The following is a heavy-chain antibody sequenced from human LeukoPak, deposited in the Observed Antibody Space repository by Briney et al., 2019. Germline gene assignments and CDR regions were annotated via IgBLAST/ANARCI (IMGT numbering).Heavy chain of an antibody. J-gene: IGHJ3*02. CDR3: ARVGGYPLSAFDI. CDR1: GGSIRSYY. V-gene: IGHV4-59*08. D-gene: IGHD3-22*01. Sequence: SETLSLTCTVSGGSIRSYYWSWIRQPPGKGLEWIGYIYYSESANYNPSLKSRTTISVDTSKNQFSLNLNSVTAADTAVYYCARVGGYPLSAFDIWGQGTMVTVSS. CDR2: IYYSESA.